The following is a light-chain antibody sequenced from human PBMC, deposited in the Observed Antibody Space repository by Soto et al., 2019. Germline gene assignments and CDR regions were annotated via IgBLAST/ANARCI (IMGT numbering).Light chain of an antibody. CDR3: QQYNSYSWT. CDR2: KAS. Sequence: DIQRTQSPSTLSASVGDRVAITCQASQSIRGWLTWYQQNPGKAPKLLIYKASSLESGVPSRFSGSGSGTEFTLPISSLQPDDFATYYCQQYNSYSWTFGQGTKLEIK. J-gene: IGKJ1*01. CDR1: QSIRGW. V-gene: IGKV1-5*03.